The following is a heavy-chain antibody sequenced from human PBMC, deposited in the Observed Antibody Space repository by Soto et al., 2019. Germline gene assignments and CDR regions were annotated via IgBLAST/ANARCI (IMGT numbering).Heavy chain of an antibody. J-gene: IGHJ6*02. CDR2: IYYSGST. CDR1: GGSISSGDYY. CDR3: ARAQPREGYCSGGSRYSYYYYYGMDV. V-gene: IGHV4-30-4*08. Sequence: SETLSLTCTVSGGSISSGDYYWSWIRQPPGKGLEWIGYIYYSGSTYYNPSLKSRVTISVDTSKNQFSLKLSSVTAADTAVYYCARAQPREGYCSGGSRYSYYYYYGMDVWGQGTTVTVSS. D-gene: IGHD2-15*01.